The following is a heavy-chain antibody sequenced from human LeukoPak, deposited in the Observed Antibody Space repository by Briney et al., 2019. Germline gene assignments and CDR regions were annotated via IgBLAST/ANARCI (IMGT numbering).Heavy chain of an antibody. D-gene: IGHD2/OR15-2a*01. CDR2: IYYSGNT. J-gene: IGHJ4*02. V-gene: IGHV4-59*01. Sequence: SETLSLTCTVSGGSISSYYWNWIRQPPGKGLEWIGYIYYSGNTNYNPSLESRVTISIDPSKSQISLRLSSVTAADTAVYYCARSGRGTFTSYWTYFDFWGQGTLVTVSS. CDR1: GGSISSYY. CDR3: ARSGRGTFTSYWTYFDF.